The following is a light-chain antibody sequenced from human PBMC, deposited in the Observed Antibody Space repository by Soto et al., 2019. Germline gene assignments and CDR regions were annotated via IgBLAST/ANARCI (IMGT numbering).Light chain of an antibody. Sequence: EIVLPKSPKPLSLSPGERSTLSCRASQSVSSTYLAWYQQKPGQAPRLLIYRTSTRATGIPDRFSGSGSGTDFTLTISRLEPEDFAVYYCQQFGSSVTFGQGTRLEIK. CDR3: QQFGSSVT. CDR2: RTS. J-gene: IGKJ5*01. CDR1: QSVSSTY. V-gene: IGKV3-20*01.